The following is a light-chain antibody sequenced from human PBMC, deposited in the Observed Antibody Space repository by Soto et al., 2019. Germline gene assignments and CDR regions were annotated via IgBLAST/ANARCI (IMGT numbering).Light chain of an antibody. Sequence: EIVLTQSPATLSLSPGERATLSCRASQSVSSHLAWYQQKPGQAPRLLIYDASNRATGIPARFSGSGSGTDFTLTISSLGPEDFAVYYCQQRSNWPPLTFGGGTKVEIK. CDR3: QQRSNWPPLT. J-gene: IGKJ4*01. CDR1: QSVSSH. V-gene: IGKV3-11*01. CDR2: DAS.